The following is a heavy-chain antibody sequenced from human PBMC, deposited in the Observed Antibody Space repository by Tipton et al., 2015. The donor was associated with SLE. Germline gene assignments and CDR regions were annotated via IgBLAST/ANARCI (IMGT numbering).Heavy chain of an antibody. CDR1: GFTVSSNY. V-gene: IGHV3-53*05. CDR2: IYSGGST. Sequence: SLRLSCAASGFTVSSNYMSWVRQAPGKGLEWVSVIYSGGSTYYADSVKGRFTISRDNSKNTLYLQMNSLRAEDTAVYYCARDPDILTGPLDWGQGTLVTVSS. D-gene: IGHD3-9*01. CDR3: ARDPDILTGPLD. J-gene: IGHJ4*02.